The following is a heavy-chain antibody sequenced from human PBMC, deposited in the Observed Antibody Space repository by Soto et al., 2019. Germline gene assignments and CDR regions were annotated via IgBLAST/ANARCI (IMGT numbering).Heavy chain of an antibody. J-gene: IGHJ6*02. V-gene: IGHV1-18*01. CDR2: ISAYNGNT. CDR1: GCTFTSYG. CDR3: ARDIAVAGTSPDYYGMDV. Sequence: ASVKVSCKAYGCTFTSYGISWVRQAPGQRLEWMGWISAYNGNTNYAQKLQGRVTMTTDTSTSTAYMELRSLRSDDTAVYYCARDIAVAGTSPDYYGMDVWGQGTTVTVSS. D-gene: IGHD6-19*01.